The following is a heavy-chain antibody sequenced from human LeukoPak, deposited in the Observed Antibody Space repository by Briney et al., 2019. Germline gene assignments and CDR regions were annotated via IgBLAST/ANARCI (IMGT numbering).Heavy chain of an antibody. V-gene: IGHV3-30*04. CDR3: ARDEMGAVNNWFDP. D-gene: IGHD1-26*01. Sequence: GGSLRLSCAASGFTFSSYAMHWGRQAPGKGLEWVAVISYDGSNKYYADSVKGRFTISRDNSKNTLYLQMNSLRAEDTAVYYCARDEMGAVNNWFDPWGQGTLVTVSS. CDR2: ISYDGSNK. J-gene: IGHJ5*02. CDR1: GFTFSSYA.